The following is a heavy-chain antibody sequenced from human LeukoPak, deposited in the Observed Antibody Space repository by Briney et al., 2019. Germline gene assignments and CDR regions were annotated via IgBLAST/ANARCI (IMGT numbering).Heavy chain of an antibody. D-gene: IGHD2-2*01. J-gene: IGHJ6*04. CDR2: ITPVFGTT. CDR1: GDTFSNYA. CDR3: ASQYWVPAAFYYAFNV. Sequence: ASVKVSCKASGDTFSNYAISWVRQAPGQGLEWMGAITPVFGTTNYAQKFQGRVTITADTYSTTSYMELSSLTSEDTAIYYCASQYWVPAAFYYAFNVWGKGTTVSVSS. V-gene: IGHV1-69*06.